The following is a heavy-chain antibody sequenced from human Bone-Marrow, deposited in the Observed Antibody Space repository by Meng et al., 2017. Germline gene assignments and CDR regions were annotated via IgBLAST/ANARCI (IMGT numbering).Heavy chain of an antibody. CDR1: GGSISSRNW. J-gene: IGHJ4*02. D-gene: IGHD6-13*01. CDR2: IYHSGST. V-gene: IGHV4-4*02. CDR3: ARDGTGGSSSFYY. Sequence: VHLPRPRPALLKPSVTLSLPCAVSGGSISSRNWWSWVRQPPGKGLEWIGEIYHSGSTNYNPSLKSRVTISVDKSKNQFSLKLSSVTAADTAVYYCARDGTGGSSSFYYWGQGTLVTVSS.